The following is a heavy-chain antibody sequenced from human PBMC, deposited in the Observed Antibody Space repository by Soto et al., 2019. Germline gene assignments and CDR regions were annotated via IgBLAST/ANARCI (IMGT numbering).Heavy chain of an antibody. Sequence: SETLSLTCTVSGGSISSYYWSWIRQPAGKGLEWIGRIYTSGSTNYNPSLKSRVTMSVDTSKNQFSLKLSSVTAADTAVYYCARDVRSSSWYKNWFDPWGQGTLVTVSS. V-gene: IGHV4-4*07. J-gene: IGHJ5*02. CDR3: ARDVRSSSWYKNWFDP. CDR1: GGSISSYY. CDR2: IYTSGST. D-gene: IGHD6-13*01.